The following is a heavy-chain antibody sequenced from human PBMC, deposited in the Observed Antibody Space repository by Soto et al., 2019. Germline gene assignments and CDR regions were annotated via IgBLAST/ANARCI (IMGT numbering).Heavy chain of an antibody. J-gene: IGHJ4*02. V-gene: IGHV4-39*01. D-gene: IGHD6-19*01. CDR1: GDSVSSSSYF. CDR3: ARHDRPAVANFDF. CDR2: LYYSGST. Sequence: SETLSLTCSVSGDSVSSSSYFWGWIRQPPGKGLEWIATLYYSGSTFYNPSLKSRPTISVDTSKNQFSLKLSSVTAADTAVYYCARHDRPAVANFDFRGQGILVTVSS.